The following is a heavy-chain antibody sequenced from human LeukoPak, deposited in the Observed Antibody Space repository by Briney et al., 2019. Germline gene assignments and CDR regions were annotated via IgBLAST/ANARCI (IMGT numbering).Heavy chain of an antibody. D-gene: IGHD3-10*01. CDR2: ISSSSSYI. CDR3: AKDLEYYHGSGSPHFDY. J-gene: IGHJ4*02. V-gene: IGHV3-21*01. Sequence: PGGSLRLSCAASGFTFSSYSTNWVRQAPGKGLEWVSSISSSSSYIYYADSVKGRFTISRDNAKNSLYLQMNSLRAEDTAVYYCAKDLEYYHGSGSPHFDYGGQGTLVTVPS. CDR1: GFTFSSYS.